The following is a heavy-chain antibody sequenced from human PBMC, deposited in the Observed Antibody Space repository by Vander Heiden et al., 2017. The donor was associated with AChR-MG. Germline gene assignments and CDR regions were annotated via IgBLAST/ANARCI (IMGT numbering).Heavy chain of an antibody. D-gene: IGHD3-3*01. V-gene: IGHV4-34*01. CDR1: GGSFSGYY. J-gene: IGHJ6*02. CDR3: ARAGPITIFGVVTGYYYYGMDV. Sequence: QVQLQQWGAGLLKPSETLSLTCAVYGGSFSGYYWSWIRQPPGKGLEWIGEINHSGSTNYNPSLKSRVTISVDTSKNQFSLKLSSVTAADTAVYYCARAGPITIFGVVTGYYYYGMDVWGQGTTVTVSS. CDR2: INHSGST.